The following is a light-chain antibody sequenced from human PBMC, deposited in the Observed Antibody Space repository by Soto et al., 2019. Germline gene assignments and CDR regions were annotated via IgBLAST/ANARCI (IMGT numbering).Light chain of an antibody. CDR1: SSDVGSYNL. J-gene: IGLJ1*01. Sequence: QSVLTQPASVSGSPGQSITISCTGTSSDVGSYNLVSWYQQHPGKAPKLMIYEGSKRPSGVSNRFSGSKSGNTASLTISGLQAEDEADYYCCSYAGSRVYVLGTGNKVTVL. V-gene: IGLV2-23*01. CDR3: CSYAGSRVYV. CDR2: EGS.